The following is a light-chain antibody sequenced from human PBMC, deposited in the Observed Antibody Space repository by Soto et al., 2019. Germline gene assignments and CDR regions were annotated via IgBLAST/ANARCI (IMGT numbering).Light chain of an antibody. CDR2: ATS. V-gene: IGKV3-20*01. CDR3: QQFGISPWT. CDR1: RIIGHNY. Sequence: PGDRATLSCRASRIIGHNYLAWYQQKRGQPPRLLIYATSTRATGIPDRISGSGSVTNFTLTISRLEPEDFAVYYCQQFGISPWTFGQGTKVEIK. J-gene: IGKJ1*01.